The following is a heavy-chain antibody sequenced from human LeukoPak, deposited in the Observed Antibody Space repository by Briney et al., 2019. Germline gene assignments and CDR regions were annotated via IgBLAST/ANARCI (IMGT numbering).Heavy chain of an antibody. CDR1: GYTFTGYY. CDR3: ARDSSPYYYYYMDV. CDR2: INPNSGGT. D-gene: IGHD6-6*01. V-gene: IGHV1-2*02. J-gene: IGHJ6*03. Sequence: ASVKVSCKASGYTFTGYYMHWVRQAPGQGLEWMGWINPNSGGTNYAQKFQGRVTMTRDTSISTAYMELSRLRSDDTAVYYFARDSSPYYYYYMDVWGKGTTVTVSS.